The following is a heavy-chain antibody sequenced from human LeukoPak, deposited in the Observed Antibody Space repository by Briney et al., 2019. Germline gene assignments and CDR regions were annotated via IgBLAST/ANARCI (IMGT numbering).Heavy chain of an antibody. CDR3: ARGQRDVVVVAATPYYYYYGMDV. CDR2: INHSGST. V-gene: IGHV4-34*01. J-gene: IGHJ6*02. Sequence: SETLSLTCAAPGGSIRNSSFYWSWIRQPPGKGLEWIGEINHSGSTNYNPSLKSRVTISVDTSKNQFSLKLSSVTAADTAVYYCARGQRDVVVVAATPYYYYYGMDVWGQGTTVTVSS. CDR1: GGSIRNSSFY. D-gene: IGHD2-15*01.